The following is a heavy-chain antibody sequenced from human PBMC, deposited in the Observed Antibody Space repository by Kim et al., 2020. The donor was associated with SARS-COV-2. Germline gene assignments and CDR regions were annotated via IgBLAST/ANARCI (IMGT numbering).Heavy chain of an antibody. CDR1: GGSISSSSYY. V-gene: IGHV4-39*01. CDR3: ARRITMVRGVPYYYYYGMDV. D-gene: IGHD3-10*01. J-gene: IGHJ6*02. CDR2: IYYSGST. Sequence: SETLSLTCTVSGGSISSSSYYWGWIRQPPGKGLEWIGSIYYSGSTYYNPSLKSRVTISVDTSKNQFSLKLSSVTAADTAVYYCARRITMVRGVPYYYYYGMDVWGQGTTVTVSS.